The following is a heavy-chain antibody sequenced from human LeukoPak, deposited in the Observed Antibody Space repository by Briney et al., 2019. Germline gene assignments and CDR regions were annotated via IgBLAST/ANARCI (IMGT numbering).Heavy chain of an antibody. CDR3: ARPYYYDSRIDP. CDR2: MYYSGST. V-gene: IGHV4-30-4*01. D-gene: IGHD3-22*01. J-gene: IGHJ5*02. Sequence: PSETLSLTCTVSGGSISSGDYYWSWIRQPPGKGLEWIAYMYYSGSTYYNPSLKSRVTMSADTSKNQLSLKLSPVTDADTAVYYCARPYYYDSRIDPWGQGILVTVSS. CDR1: GGSISSGDYY.